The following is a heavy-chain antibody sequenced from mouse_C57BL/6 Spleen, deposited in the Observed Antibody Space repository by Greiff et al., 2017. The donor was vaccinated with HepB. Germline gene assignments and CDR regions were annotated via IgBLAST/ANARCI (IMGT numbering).Heavy chain of an antibody. CDR2: IRNKANGYTT. V-gene: IGHV7-3*01. Sequence: EVQRVESGGGLVQPGGSLSLSCAASGFTFTDYYMSWVRQPPGKALEWLGFIRNKANGYTTEYSASVKGRFTISRDNSQSILYLQMNALRAEDSATYYCARYIYYDYDEGYYYAMDYWGQGTSVTVSS. D-gene: IGHD2-4*01. J-gene: IGHJ4*01. CDR3: ARYIYYDYDEGYYYAMDY. CDR1: GFTFTDYY.